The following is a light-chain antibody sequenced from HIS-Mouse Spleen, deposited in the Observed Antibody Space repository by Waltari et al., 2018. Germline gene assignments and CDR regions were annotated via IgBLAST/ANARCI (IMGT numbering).Light chain of an antibody. Sequence: QSALTQPRSVSGSPGQSVTISCTGTSREVGGYNYVSWYQQHPGKAPKLMIYDVSKRPSGVPDRFSGSKSGNTASLTISGLQAEDEADYYCCSYAGSYTFVVFGGGTKLTVL. CDR2: DVS. J-gene: IGLJ2*01. V-gene: IGLV2-11*01. CDR1: SREVGGYNY. CDR3: CSYAGSYTFVV.